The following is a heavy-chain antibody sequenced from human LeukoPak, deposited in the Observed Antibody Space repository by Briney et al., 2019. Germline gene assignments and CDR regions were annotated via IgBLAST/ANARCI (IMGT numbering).Heavy chain of an antibody. J-gene: IGHJ4*02. V-gene: IGHV3-7*03. CDR2: IKKDGSEK. Sequence: GGSLRLSCAASGFTFSDYWMTWVRQAPGKGLERLATIKKDGSEKYYVDSVKGRFTISRDNAKNSLDLQMNSLRAEDTAVYYCAKAYPTVTTSYWGQGTLVTVSS. D-gene: IGHD4-17*01. CDR1: GFTFSDYW. CDR3: AKAYPTVTTSY.